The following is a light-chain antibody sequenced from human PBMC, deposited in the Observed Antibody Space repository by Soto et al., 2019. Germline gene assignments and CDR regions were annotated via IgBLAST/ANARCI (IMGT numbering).Light chain of an antibody. CDR1: QEISNH. Sequence: IQMTQSPSSLSASVGDRVTIACQASQEISNHLNWYQVKPGKAPKLLIYDASNLQTGVPSRFSGSGSGTDFTFTISSLQPEDSATFYCQQYDNVGMTFGQGTRLEI. CDR3: QQYDNVGMT. CDR2: DAS. V-gene: IGKV1-33*01. J-gene: IGKJ5*01.